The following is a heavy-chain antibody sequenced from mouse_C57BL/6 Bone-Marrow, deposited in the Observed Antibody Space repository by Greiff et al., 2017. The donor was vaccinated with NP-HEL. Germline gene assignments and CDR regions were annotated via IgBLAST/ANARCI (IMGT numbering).Heavy chain of an antibody. V-gene: IGHV2-9*01. Sequence: QVQLKESGPGLVAPSQSLSITCTVSGFSLTSYGVDWVRQPPGKGLEGLGVIWGGGRTNYNSALMSRLSISKDNSKGQVCLKMNSLQTDDTAMYYCARGLRYYAMDYWGQGTSVTVSS. CDR2: IWGGGRT. CDR3: ARGLRYYAMDY. D-gene: IGHD2-4*01. J-gene: IGHJ4*01. CDR1: GFSLTSYG.